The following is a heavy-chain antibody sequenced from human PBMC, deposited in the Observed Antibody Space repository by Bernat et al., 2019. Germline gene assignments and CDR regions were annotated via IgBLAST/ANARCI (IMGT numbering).Heavy chain of an antibody. J-gene: IGHJ5*02. V-gene: IGHV3-21*01. Sequence: EVQLVESGGGLVKPGGSLRLSCAASGFTFSSYSMNWVRQAPGKGLEWVSSISSSSSYIYYADSVKGRFTISRDNAKNSLYLQMNSLRAEETAVYYCAREAVTGTAQNWFDPWGQGTLVTVSS. D-gene: IGHD1/OR15-1a*01. CDR2: ISSSSSYI. CDR1: GFTFSSYS. CDR3: AREAVTGTAQNWFDP.